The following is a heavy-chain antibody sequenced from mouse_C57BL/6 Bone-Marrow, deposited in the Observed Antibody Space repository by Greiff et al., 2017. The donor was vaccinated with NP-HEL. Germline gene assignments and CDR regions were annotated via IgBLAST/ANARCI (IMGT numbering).Heavy chain of an antibody. Sequence: VQLKESGAELARPGASVKLSCKASGYTFTSYGISWVKQRTGQGLEWIGEIYPRSGNTYYNEKFKGKATLTADKSSSTAYMELRSLTSEDSAVYVGARERWLLPYYFDYWGQGTTLTVSS. CDR3: ARERWLLPYYFDY. J-gene: IGHJ2*01. D-gene: IGHD2-3*01. V-gene: IGHV1-81*01. CDR2: IYPRSGNT. CDR1: GYTFTSYG.